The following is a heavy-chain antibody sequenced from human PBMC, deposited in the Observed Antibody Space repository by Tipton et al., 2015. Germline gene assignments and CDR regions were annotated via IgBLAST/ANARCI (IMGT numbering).Heavy chain of an antibody. V-gene: IGHV3-23*01. D-gene: IGHD3-22*01. CDR3: AKSYTGSSGYLPFY. J-gene: IGHJ4*02. Sequence: SLRLSCAASGFTFSSYGMSWVRQAPGKGLEWVSTISGADGSTYYADSVRGRFTISKDNSKNTLSLQMNSLRAEDTAVYYCAKSYTGSSGYLPFYWGQGTLVTVSS. CDR1: GFTFSSYG. CDR2: ISGADGST.